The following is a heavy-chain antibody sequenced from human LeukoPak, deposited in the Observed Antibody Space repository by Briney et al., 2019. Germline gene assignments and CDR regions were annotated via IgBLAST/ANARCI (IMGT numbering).Heavy chain of an antibody. D-gene: IGHD6-6*01. V-gene: IGHV1-18*01. CDR3: ARGKAASPKPYFDY. Sequence: GASVKVSCKASGYTFTSYGISWVRPAPGQGLEWMGWISAYNGNTNYAQKLQGRVTMTTDTSTSTAYMELRSLRSDDTAVYYCARGKAASPKPYFDYWGQGTLVTVSS. J-gene: IGHJ4*02. CDR2: ISAYNGNT. CDR1: GYTFTSYG.